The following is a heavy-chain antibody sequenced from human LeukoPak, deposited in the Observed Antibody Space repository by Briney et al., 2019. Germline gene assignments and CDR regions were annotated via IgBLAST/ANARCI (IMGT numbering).Heavy chain of an antibody. CDR2: IIPILGIA. J-gene: IGHJ4*02. V-gene: IGHV1-69*04. Sequence: SVKVSCRASGGTFSSYAISWVRQAPGQGLEWMGRIIPILGIANYAQKFQGRVTITADKSTSTAYMELSSLRSEDTAVYYCARVGDGFAFDYWGQGTLVTVSS. CDR3: ARVGDGFAFDY. CDR1: GGTFSSYA. D-gene: IGHD5-24*01.